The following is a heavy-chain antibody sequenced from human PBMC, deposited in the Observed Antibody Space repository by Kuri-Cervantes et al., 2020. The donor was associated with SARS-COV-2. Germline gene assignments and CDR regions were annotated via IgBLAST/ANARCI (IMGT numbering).Heavy chain of an antibody. Sequence: GESLKISCAASGFTFSSYGMHWVRQAPGKGLEWVAVISYDGSNKYYADSVKGRFTISRDNSKNTLYLQMNSLRAEDTAVYYCARDLYSGSYRRHVQFDYWGQGTLVTVSS. CDR2: ISYDGSNK. D-gene: IGHD1-26*01. J-gene: IGHJ4*02. CDR3: ARDLYSGSYRRHVQFDY. V-gene: IGHV3-30*19. CDR1: GFTFSSYG.